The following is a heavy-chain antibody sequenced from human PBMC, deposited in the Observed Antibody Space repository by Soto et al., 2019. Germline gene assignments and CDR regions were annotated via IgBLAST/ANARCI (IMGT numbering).Heavy chain of an antibody. CDR2: IYSGGDT. J-gene: IGHJ4*02. Sequence: EVQLVESGGGLVQPGGSLRLSCAASGFAVSSKYMSWVRQAPGKELEWVSDIYSGGDTFYGDSVKGRFAVSRHNSENTLYLQMNSLRGEDTAVYYCARRGGDYYDCWGQGTLVTVSS. CDR3: ARRGGDYYDC. V-gene: IGHV3-53*04. D-gene: IGHD2-21*01. CDR1: GFAVSSKY.